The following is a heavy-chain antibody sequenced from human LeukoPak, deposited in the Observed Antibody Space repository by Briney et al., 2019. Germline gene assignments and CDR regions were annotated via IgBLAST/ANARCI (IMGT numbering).Heavy chain of an antibody. CDR2: ITPILGIA. Sequence: VASVKVSCKASGGTFSSYTISWVRQAPGQGLEWMGRITPILGIANYAQKFQGRVTITADKSTSTAYMELSSLRSEDTAVYYCARDLITVFDYWGQGTLVTVSS. J-gene: IGHJ4*02. V-gene: IGHV1-69*04. D-gene: IGHD4-11*01. CDR3: ARDLITVFDY. CDR1: GGTFSSYT.